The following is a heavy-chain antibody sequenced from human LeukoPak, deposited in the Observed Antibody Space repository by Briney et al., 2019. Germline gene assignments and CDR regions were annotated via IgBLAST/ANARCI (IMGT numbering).Heavy chain of an antibody. J-gene: IGHJ4*02. CDR3: ARYDYDWFLDY. CDR1: GGPISSYY. Sequence: SETLSLTCFVPGGPISSYYWGWVPQPPGRGLEWIGYIYYTGRINYSPALKRRVTISLDTSNNQFSLRLSSVTAADTAVYYCARYDYDWFLDYWGQGTLVTVSS. V-gene: IGHV4-59*01. D-gene: IGHD3-22*01. CDR2: IYYTGRI.